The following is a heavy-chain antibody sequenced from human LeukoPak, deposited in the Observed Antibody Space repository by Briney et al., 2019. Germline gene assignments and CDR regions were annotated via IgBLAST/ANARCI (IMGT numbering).Heavy chain of an antibody. V-gene: IGHV6-1*01. CDR1: GDSVSSNSAA. Sequence: SQTLSLTCAISGDSVSSNSAAWNWIRQSPSRGLEWLGRTYYRSKWYNDYAVSVKSRITINPDTSKNQFSLQLNSVTPEDTAVYYCARGVAAAGTQEYYYYGMDVWGQGTTVTVSS. CDR3: ARGVAAAGTQEYYYYGMDV. CDR2: TYYRSKWYN. D-gene: IGHD6-13*01. J-gene: IGHJ6*02.